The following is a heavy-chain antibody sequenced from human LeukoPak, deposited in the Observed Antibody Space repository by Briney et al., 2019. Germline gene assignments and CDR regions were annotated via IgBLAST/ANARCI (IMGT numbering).Heavy chain of an antibody. CDR1: GFTFSSYW. J-gene: IGHJ5*02. D-gene: IGHD6-13*01. CDR2: IKQDGSEK. CDR3: ARGGAAAVRRFDP. Sequence: GGSLRLSCAASGFTFSSYWVSWVRQAPGKGLEWVANIKQDGSEKYYVDSVKGRFTISRDNAKNSLYLQMNSLRAEDTAVYYCARGGAAAVRRFDPWGQGTLVTVSS. V-gene: IGHV3-7*01.